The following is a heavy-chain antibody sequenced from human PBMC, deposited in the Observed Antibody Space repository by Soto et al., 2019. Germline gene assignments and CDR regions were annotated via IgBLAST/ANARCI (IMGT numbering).Heavy chain of an antibody. Sequence: SSVKVSCKASGGTFSSYAISWVRQAPGQGLVWMGGIIPIFGTANYAQKFQGRVTITADKSTSTAYMELSSLRSEDTAVYYCARGSRSGYFKRQWFDPWGQGTLVTVSS. CDR2: IIPIFGTA. D-gene: IGHD3-22*01. CDR1: GGTFSSYA. V-gene: IGHV1-69*06. J-gene: IGHJ5*02. CDR3: ARGSRSGYFKRQWFDP.